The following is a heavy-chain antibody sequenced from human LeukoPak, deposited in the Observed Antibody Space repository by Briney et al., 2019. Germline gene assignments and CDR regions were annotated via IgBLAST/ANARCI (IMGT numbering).Heavy chain of an antibody. J-gene: IGHJ3*02. CDR1: GGSTCSSSYY. V-gene: IGHV4-39*01. D-gene: IGHD3-22*01. CDR3: ARAYYYDSSGYLSHDAFDI. CDR2: IYYSGST. Sequence: LETLSLTRTVSGGSTCSSSYYWGWVRQPPGKGLEWIGGIYYSGSTYYNPSLKSRVIITVDTSKNQFSLKLSSVTAADTAVYYCARAYYYDSSGYLSHDAFDIWGQGTMVTVSS.